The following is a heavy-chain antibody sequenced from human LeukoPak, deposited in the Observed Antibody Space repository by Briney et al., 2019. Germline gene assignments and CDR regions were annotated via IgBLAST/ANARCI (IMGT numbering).Heavy chain of an antibody. CDR2: IIDTGST. CDR3: ARGGYSSGWLNFDY. J-gene: IGHJ4*02. D-gene: IGHD6-19*01. Sequence: SETLSLTCVVYGESFSGYYWTWIRQPPGKGLEWIGEIIDTGSTKYNSSLKSRVTISVDTSKNQFSLKLSSVTAADTAVYYCARGGYSSGWLNFDYWGQGTLVTVSS. V-gene: IGHV4-34*01. CDR1: GESFSGYY.